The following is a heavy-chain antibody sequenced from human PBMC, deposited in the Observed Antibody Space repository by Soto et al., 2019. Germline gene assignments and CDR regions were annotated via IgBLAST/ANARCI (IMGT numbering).Heavy chain of an antibody. CDR2: IRSKANSYAT. Sequence: GGSLRLSCAASGFTFSGSAMHWVRQSSGEGLEWVGRIRSKANSYATAYAASVKGRFTISRDDSKNTAYLQMNSLKTEDTAVYYCTRPRIVGATEYYFDYWGQGTLVTVSS. J-gene: IGHJ4*02. D-gene: IGHD1-26*01. V-gene: IGHV3-73*01. CDR1: GFTFSGSA. CDR3: TRPRIVGATEYYFDY.